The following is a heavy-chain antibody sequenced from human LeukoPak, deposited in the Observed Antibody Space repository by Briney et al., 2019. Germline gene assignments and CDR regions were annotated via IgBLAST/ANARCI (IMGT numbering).Heavy chain of an antibody. J-gene: IGHJ3*02. CDR3: ASLWFGELSAFDI. D-gene: IGHD3-10*01. CDR2: IYTSRST. Sequence: SETLSLTCTVSGGSISSYYWSRIRQPPGKGLEWIGRIYTSRSTNYNPSLKSRVTMSVDTSKNQFSLKLSSVTAADTAVYYCASLWFGELSAFDIWGQGAMVTVSS. CDR1: GGSISSYY. V-gene: IGHV4-4*07.